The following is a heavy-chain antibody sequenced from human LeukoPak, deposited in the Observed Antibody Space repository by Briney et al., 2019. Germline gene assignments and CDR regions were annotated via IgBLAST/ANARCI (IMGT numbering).Heavy chain of an antibody. D-gene: IGHD3-22*01. CDR2: MFYSGST. V-gene: IGHV4-31*03. J-gene: IGHJ4*02. CDR3: ARFYFSDSSGYYYFDY. CDR1: GGSISSDGYY. Sequence: PSETLSLTCTVSGGSISSDGYYWSWVRQPPGKGLEWIGHMFYSGSTYYSPSLMSRITISVDTSKNQFSLKLSSVTAADTAVYYCARFYFSDSSGYYYFDYWGQGILVTVSS.